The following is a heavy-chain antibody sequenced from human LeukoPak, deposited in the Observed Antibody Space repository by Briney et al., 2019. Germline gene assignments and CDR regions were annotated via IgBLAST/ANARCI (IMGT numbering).Heavy chain of an antibody. Sequence: GGSLRLCCAASGFTFSSYGMHWVRQAPGKGLEWVAVISYDGSNKYYADSVKGRFTISRDNSKNTLYLQMNSLRAEDTAVYYCAKAATQAVAGSAFDYWGQGTLVTVSS. CDR2: ISYDGSNK. J-gene: IGHJ4*02. CDR3: AKAATQAVAGSAFDY. D-gene: IGHD6-19*01. V-gene: IGHV3-30*18. CDR1: GFTFSSYG.